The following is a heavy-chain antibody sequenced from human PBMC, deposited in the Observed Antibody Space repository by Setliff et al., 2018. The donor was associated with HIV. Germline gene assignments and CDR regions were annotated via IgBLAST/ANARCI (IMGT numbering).Heavy chain of an antibody. J-gene: IGHJ6*03. D-gene: IGHD3-16*01. V-gene: IGHV3-48*01. CDR2: ISSSSSTI. CDR1: GFTFSSYS. Sequence: PGESLRLSCAASGFTFSSYSMNWVRQAPGKGLEWVSYISSSSSTIYYAESVKGRFTISRDNSRNTLYLQMNSLRTEDTAVYYCAKDWGSRLSYSFYYMDVWGKGTTVTVSS. CDR3: AKDWGSRLSYSFYYMDV.